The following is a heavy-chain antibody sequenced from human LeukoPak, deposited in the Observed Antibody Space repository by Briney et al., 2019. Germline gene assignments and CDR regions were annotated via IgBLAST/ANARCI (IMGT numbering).Heavy chain of an antibody. CDR2: IIPIFGTA. V-gene: IGHV1-69*13. J-gene: IGHJ6*02. Sequence: ASVKVSCTASGGTFSSYAISWVRQAPGQGLEWMGGIIPIFGTANCAQKFQGRVTITADESTSTAYMELSSLRSEDTAVYYCARLPLRSIAVGYYGMDVWGQGTTVTVSS. D-gene: IGHD6-6*01. CDR1: GGTFSSYA. CDR3: ARLPLRSIAVGYYGMDV.